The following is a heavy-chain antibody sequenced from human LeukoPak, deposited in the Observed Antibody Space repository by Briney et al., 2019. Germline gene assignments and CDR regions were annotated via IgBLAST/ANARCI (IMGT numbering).Heavy chain of an antibody. V-gene: IGHV3-48*01. Sequence: GSLRLSCAASGFTFSDYSMNWVRQAPGKGLEWVSYITSSSSVIYYVDSVKGRFTISRDNAKNSLYLQMHSLRAEDTAVYYCARDRSIMITFGGVIVPHTFGYWGQGALVTVAS. CDR1: GFTFSDYS. J-gene: IGHJ4*02. CDR3: ARDRSIMITFGGVIVPHTFGY. CDR2: ITSSSSVI. D-gene: IGHD3-16*02.